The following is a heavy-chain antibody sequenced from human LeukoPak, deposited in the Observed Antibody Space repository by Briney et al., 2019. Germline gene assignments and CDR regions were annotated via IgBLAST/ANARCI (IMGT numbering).Heavy chain of an antibody. CDR3: ARDAYGGNSPFDY. Sequence: GGSLRLSCAASGFTFSSYTMSWVRQAPGKGLEWVSAISGSGGTTHYADSVKGRFTISRDNSKNTLYLQMNSLRAEDTAVYYCARDAYGGNSPFDYWGQGTLVTVSS. J-gene: IGHJ4*02. CDR2: ISGSGGTT. D-gene: IGHD4-23*01. CDR1: GFTFSSYT. V-gene: IGHV3-23*01.